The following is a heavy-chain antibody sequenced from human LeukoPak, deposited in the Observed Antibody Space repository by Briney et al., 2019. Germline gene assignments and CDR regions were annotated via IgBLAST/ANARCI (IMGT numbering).Heavy chain of an antibody. CDR3: AXXXXXXXXXWGSYRLYYFDY. J-gene: IGHJ4*02. CDR1: GGSFSGYY. CDR2: INHSGST. D-gene: IGHD3-16*02. V-gene: IGHV4-34*01. Sequence: SETLSLTCAVYGGSFSGYYWSWIRQPPGKGLEWIGEINHSGSTNYNPSLKSRVTISVDTSKNQFSLKLSSVTAADTAVYYCAXXXXXXXXXWGSYRLYYFDYWGQGTLVTVSS.